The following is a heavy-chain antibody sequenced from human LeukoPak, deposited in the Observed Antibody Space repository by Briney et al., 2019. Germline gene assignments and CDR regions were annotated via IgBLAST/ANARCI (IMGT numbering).Heavy chain of an antibody. CDR2: INHSGST. Sequence: GSLRLSCTASGFSFSNHYMRWIRQAPGKGLEWIGEINHSGSTNYNPSLKSRVTISVDTSKNQFSLKLSSVTAADTAVYYCARGPLRYYYDSRQSPFDYWGQGTLVTVSS. D-gene: IGHD3-22*01. CDR1: GFSFSNHY. V-gene: IGHV4-34*01. CDR3: ARGPLRYYYDSRQSPFDY. J-gene: IGHJ4*02.